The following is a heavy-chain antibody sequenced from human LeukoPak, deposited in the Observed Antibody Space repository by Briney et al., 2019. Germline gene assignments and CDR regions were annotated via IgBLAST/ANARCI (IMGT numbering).Heavy chain of an antibody. Sequence: GGSLRLSCTASGSTFGDYAMSWVRQAPGKGLEWVGFIRSKAYGGATEYAASVKGRFTISRDDSKSIAYLQMNSLKTEDTAVYYCTRDSDQLLSRESFDYWGQGTLVTVSS. J-gene: IGHJ4*02. D-gene: IGHD2-2*01. CDR1: GSTFGDYA. CDR2: IRSKAYGGAT. CDR3: TRDSDQLLSRESFDY. V-gene: IGHV3-49*04.